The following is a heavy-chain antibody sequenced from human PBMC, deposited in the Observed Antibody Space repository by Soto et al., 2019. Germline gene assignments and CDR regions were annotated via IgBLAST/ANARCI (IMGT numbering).Heavy chain of an antibody. CDR3: VRGNDNYDFWNNWSLDP. CDR1: GGSINNNFW. V-gene: IGHV4-4*02. J-gene: IGHJ5*02. CDR2: IYQTGSI. D-gene: IGHD3-3*01. Sequence: PSETLSLTCAVSGGSINNNFWSGVRQPPGKGLEWIGEIYQTGSINYNPSLRSRVTISVDKSKNQLSLKVDSVTAADTAFYYCVRGNDNYDFWNNWSLDPCGQGTLVTVSS.